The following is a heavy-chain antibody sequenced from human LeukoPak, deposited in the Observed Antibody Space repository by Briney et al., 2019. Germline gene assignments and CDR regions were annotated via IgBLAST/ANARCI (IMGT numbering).Heavy chain of an antibody. D-gene: IGHD4-23*01. V-gene: IGHV4-34*01. J-gene: IGHJ4*02. CDR1: GESFSGYY. CDR2: INHSGST. CDR3: AGGTYYGGPDY. Sequence: PSETLSLTCGVYGESFSGYYWSWIRQPPGKGLEWIGEINHSGSTNYKSSLKSRVTISLDTSKNQFSLKLTSVTAADTAVYYCAGGTYYGGPDYWGQGTLVTVSS.